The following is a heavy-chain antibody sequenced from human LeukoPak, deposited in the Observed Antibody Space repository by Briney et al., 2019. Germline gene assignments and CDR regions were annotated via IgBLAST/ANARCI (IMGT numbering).Heavy chain of an antibody. CDR3: AREWDVEMATNYYYYGMDV. CDR1: GFTVSSNY. V-gene: IGHV3-66*01. J-gene: IGHJ6*02. Sequence: GGSLRLSCAASGFTVSSNYMSWVRQAPGKGLEWVSVIYSGGSTYYAGSVKGRFTISRDNSKNTLYLQMNSLRAEDTAVYYCAREWDVEMATNYYYYGMDVWGQGTTVTVSS. D-gene: IGHD5-12*01. CDR2: IYSGGST.